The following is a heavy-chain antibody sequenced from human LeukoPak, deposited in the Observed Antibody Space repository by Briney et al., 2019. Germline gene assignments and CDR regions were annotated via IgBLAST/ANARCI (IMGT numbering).Heavy chain of an antibody. CDR3: AKEDAGRIAGAAPRH. D-gene: IGHD1-26*01. V-gene: IGHV3-23*01. Sequence: PGGSLRLSCAASGFTFSGYAMSWVRQAPGKGLEWVSAISGSGDSTYYADSVKGRFTISRDHSKNTVYLQMNSLRAEDTAVYYCAKEDAGRIAGAAPRHWGQGTLVTVSS. CDR2: ISGSGDST. J-gene: IGHJ4*02. CDR1: GFTFSGYA.